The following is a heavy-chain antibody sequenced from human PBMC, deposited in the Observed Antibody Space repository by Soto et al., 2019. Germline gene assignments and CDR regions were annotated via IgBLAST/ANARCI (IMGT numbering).Heavy chain of an antibody. Sequence: GGSLRLFCAASGFTFSSYAMSWVRQAPGKGLEWVSAISGSGGSTYYADSVKGRFTISRDNSKNTLYLQMNSLRAEDTAVYYCEPDMVATKYYFDYWGQGTLVTVSS. CDR1: GFTFSSYA. V-gene: IGHV3-23*01. D-gene: IGHD5-12*01. CDR2: ISGSGGST. J-gene: IGHJ4*02. CDR3: EPDMVATKYYFDY.